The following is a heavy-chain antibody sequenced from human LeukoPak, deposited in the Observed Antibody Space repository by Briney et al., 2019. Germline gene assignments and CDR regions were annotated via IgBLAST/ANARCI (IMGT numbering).Heavy chain of an antibody. CDR1: GDSVSSRSAA. V-gene: IGHV6-1*01. CDR2: AYYRSEWSY. CDR3: ARDRSRFYFDY. Sequence: SKTLSLTCAISGDSVSSRSAAWTWIRQSPSRGLEWLGRAYYRSEWSYDYAVSVKSRITINPDTSKNQFSLQLISVIPEDTAVYYCARDRSRFYFDYWGQGTLVTVSS. J-gene: IGHJ4*02. D-gene: IGHD6-6*01.